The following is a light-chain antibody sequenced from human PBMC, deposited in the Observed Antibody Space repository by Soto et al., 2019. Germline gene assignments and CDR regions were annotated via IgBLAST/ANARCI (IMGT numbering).Light chain of an antibody. CDR2: DVN. CDR3: TSWTTSTTMI. V-gene: IGLV2-14*03. Sequence: QSVLTLPASVSGSPGQSITISCTVTSSDIGAYNFVSWYQQHPGKAPKLMLYDVNIRPSGVSNRFSGSKSGNTASLTISGLQAEDEADYYCTSWTTSTTMIFGGGTKVTVL. CDR1: SSDIGAYNF. J-gene: IGLJ2*01.